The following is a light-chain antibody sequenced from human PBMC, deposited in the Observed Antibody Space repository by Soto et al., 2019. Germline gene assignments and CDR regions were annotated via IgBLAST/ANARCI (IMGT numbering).Light chain of an antibody. CDR1: TSNIGKNA. J-gene: IGLJ2*01. V-gene: IGLV1-51*01. CDR2: DDH. CDR3: GTWDLSLNAGV. Sequence: QSVLTQPPSVSAAPGHKVTISCSGSTSNIGKNAVAWYQHFPGRAPKLLIHDDHERPSDIPDRFSASRSGTSATLAIAGLQTGDEADYYCGTWDLSLNAGVFGGGTKVTVL.